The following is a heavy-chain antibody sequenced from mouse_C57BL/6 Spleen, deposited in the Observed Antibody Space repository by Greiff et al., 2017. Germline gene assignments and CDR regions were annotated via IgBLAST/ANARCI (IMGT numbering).Heavy chain of an antibody. CDR2: ILPGGGIT. V-gene: IGHV1-9*01. J-gene: IGHJ3*01. CDR3: ARQEDYWFAY. D-gene: IGHD2-4*01. Sequence: QVQLQQSGAELVKPGASVKLSCKATGYTFTGYWIEWVKQRPGHGLEWIGEILPGGGITNYNEKLKGKATFTAETASHTSYMQLSSLTTEDSAIYYCARQEDYWFAYWGQGTLVTVSA. CDR1: GYTFTGYW.